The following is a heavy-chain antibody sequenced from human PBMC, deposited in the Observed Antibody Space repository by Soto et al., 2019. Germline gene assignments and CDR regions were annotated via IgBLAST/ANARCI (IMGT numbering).Heavy chain of an antibody. J-gene: IGHJ4*02. V-gene: IGHV3-7*01. CDR3: ATERRSSRWCTFDY. D-gene: IGHD6-13*01. Sequence: DSVKGRFTISRDNAKNSLYLQMNSLRAEDTAVYYCATERRSSRWCTFDYWGQGTPVTVSS.